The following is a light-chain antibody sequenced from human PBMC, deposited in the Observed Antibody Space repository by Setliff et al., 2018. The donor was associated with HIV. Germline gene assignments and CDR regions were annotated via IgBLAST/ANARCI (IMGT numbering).Light chain of an antibody. V-gene: IGLV2-14*03. CDR1: SSDVGGYNY. CDR3: SSYTSNSRVV. J-gene: IGLJ2*01. CDR2: DVS. Sequence: QSVLTQPASASGSPGQSITISCTGTSSDVGGYNYVSWYQQHPGRAPKLMIYDVSYRPSGVSNRFSGSKSGNTASLTISGLQAEDEADYYCSSYTSNSRVVFGGGTKVTVL.